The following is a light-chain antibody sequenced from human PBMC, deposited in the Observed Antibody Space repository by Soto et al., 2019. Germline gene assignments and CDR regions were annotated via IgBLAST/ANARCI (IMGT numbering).Light chain of an antibody. J-gene: IGLJ3*02. Sequence: QAVVTQPPSASGTPGQRVTISCSGSSSNLGSNYVYWYQQLPGTAPKLLIYRNNQRPSGVPDRFSGSKSGTSASLAISGLRSEDEADYYCAAWDDSLSGGVFGGGTKLTVL. CDR3: AAWDDSLSGGV. CDR2: RNN. CDR1: SSNLGSNY. V-gene: IGLV1-47*01.